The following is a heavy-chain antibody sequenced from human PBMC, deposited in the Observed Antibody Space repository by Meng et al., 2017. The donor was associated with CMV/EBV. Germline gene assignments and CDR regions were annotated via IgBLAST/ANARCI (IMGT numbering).Heavy chain of an antibody. CDR2: MNPNSGHT. D-gene: IGHD6-19*01. CDR3: ARAIAVAGTPTLDY. CDR1: GYTFTSYN. V-gene: IGHV1-8*01. Sequence: VKVSCKASGYTFTSYNINWVRQATGQGLEWMGWMNPNSGHTGYAQKFQGRVTMTRDTSISTAYMELSSLRSEDTAVYYCARAIAVAGTPTLDYWGQGSLVTVSS. J-gene: IGHJ4*02.